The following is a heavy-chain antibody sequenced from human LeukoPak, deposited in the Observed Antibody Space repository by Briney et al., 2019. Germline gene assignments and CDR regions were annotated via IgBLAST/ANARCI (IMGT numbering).Heavy chain of an antibody. D-gene: IGHD1-26*01. CDR1: GGSISNYY. Sequence: SETLSLTCTVSGGSISNYYWSWIRQPPGKGLEWIEFIYYSGSTTYNPSLKSRVTMSLDKSKNLLSLNLTSVTAADTAVYYCSRESGAFCPFGYWGQGTLVTVSS. CDR3: SRESGAFCPFGY. J-gene: IGHJ4*02. CDR2: IYYSGST. V-gene: IGHV4-59*12.